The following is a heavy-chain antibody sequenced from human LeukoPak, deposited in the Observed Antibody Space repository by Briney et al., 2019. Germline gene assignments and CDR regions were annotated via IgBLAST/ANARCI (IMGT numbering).Heavy chain of an antibody. Sequence: SETLSLTCTVSGGSISSYYWSWIRQPPGKGLEWIGYIYYSGSTNYNPSLKSRVTISVDTSKNQFSLKLSSVTAADTAVYYCARDNPRGPFDYWGQETLVTVSS. D-gene: IGHD1-14*01. CDR3: ARDNPRGPFDY. V-gene: IGHV4-59*01. J-gene: IGHJ4*02. CDR1: GGSISSYY. CDR2: IYYSGST.